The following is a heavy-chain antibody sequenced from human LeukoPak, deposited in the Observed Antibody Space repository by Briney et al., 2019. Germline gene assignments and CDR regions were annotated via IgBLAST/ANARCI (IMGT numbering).Heavy chain of an antibody. CDR1: GFTFSNFW. D-gene: IGHD3-3*02. V-gene: IGHV3-7*01. CDR3: ARHFSTYSYGLDV. CDR2: INPDGSAK. J-gene: IGHJ6*02. Sequence: QAGGSLRLSCAASGFTFSNFWMNWVRQAPGKGLEWVANINPDGSAKYYVDSVKGRFTISRDNAENSLYLQMNSLRPEDTAVYYCARHFSTYSYGLDVWGQGTTVTVSS.